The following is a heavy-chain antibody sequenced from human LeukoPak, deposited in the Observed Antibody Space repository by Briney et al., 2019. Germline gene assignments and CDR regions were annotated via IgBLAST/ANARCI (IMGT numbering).Heavy chain of an antibody. V-gene: IGHV3-20*04. J-gene: IGHJ4*02. CDR2: INWNGGST. D-gene: IGHD1-26*01. CDR1: GFTFSNYG. Sequence: GGSLRLSCAASGFTFSNYGMSWVRQAPGKGLEWVSGINWNGGSTGYADSVKGRFTISRDNAKNSLYLQMNSLRAEDTALYYCARGSLGATRGAFDYWGQGTLVTVSS. CDR3: ARGSLGATRGAFDY.